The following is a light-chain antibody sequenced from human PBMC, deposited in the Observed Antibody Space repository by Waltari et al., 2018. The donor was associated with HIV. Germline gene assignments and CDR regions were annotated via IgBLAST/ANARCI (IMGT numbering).Light chain of an antibody. CDR3: QSADSSSSYV. V-gene: IGLV3-25*03. CDR1: ALPKQY. CDR2: KDT. J-gene: IGLJ1*01. Sequence: SYELTQPPSVSVSPGQTARITCSGDALPKQYAFWYQQKPGKAPLLVIYKDTERPSVIPDRFAGSSSWTTVTLTISGVQAEDEADYYCQSADSSSSYVFGTGTKVTVL.